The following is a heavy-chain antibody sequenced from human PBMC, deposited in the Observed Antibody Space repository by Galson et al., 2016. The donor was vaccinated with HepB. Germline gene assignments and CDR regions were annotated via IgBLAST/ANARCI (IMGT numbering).Heavy chain of an antibody. CDR2: LSGSSRT. CDR3: AKDPIDSLFGVDPRSFDS. CDR1: GFAFRNYA. D-gene: IGHD3-3*01. J-gene: IGHJ4*02. V-gene: IGHV3-23*01. Sequence: SLRLSCAASGFAFRNYAMSWVRQAPGKGLEWVSSLSGSSRTYYADSVKGRFSISRDNFKDTVYLQTNNLRVQDTAMYYCAKDPIDSLFGVDPRSFDSWGQGTLVAVSS.